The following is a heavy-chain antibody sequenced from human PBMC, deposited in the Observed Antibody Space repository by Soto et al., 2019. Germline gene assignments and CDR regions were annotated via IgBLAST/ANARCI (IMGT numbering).Heavy chain of an antibody. CDR3: TTVKDIVVVPAARFVYFDY. Sequence: PGGSLRLSCAASGFTFSNAWMSWVRQAPGKGLQWVGHLKSKSDGGTTDHAAPVTGRFTISRDDSKNTLYLHMNSLKTEDTAVYYCTTVKDIVVVPAARFVYFDYGGQGTLVTVSS. D-gene: IGHD2-2*01. J-gene: IGHJ4*02. CDR2: LKSKSDGGTT. CDR1: GFTFSNAW. V-gene: IGHV3-15*01.